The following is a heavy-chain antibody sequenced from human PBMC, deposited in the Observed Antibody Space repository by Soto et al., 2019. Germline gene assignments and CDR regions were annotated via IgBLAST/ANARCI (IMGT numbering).Heavy chain of an antibody. V-gene: IGHV1-69*11. CDR2: IIPSGGTT. CDR1: GGTFSSYA. J-gene: IGHJ3*02. D-gene: IGHD3-22*01. CDR3: ARVQYYYDSSGYYSLDAFDI. Sequence: SVKVSCKASGGTFSSYAISWVRQAPGQGLEWMGRIIPSGGTTNYAQKFQGRVTMTADASTSTVYMELSSLRSEDTAVYYCARVQYYYDSSGYYSLDAFDIWGQGTMVTVSS.